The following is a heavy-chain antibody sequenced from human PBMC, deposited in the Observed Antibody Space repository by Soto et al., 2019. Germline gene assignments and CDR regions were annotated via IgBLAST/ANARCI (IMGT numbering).Heavy chain of an antibody. CDR1: GFTFSNFD. CDR3: ARAYTGRLPRRADYYYAMDV. J-gene: IGHJ6*02. V-gene: IGHV3-13*05. Sequence: PVGSLRLSCATSGFTFSNFDMHWVRQVPGKGLEWVSAIGAARDPYYLGSVEGRFTISRENAKNSVYLQMNDLRAGDSAVYYCARAYTGRLPRRADYYYAMDVWGQGTTVTVSS. D-gene: IGHD2-2*02. CDR2: IGAARDP.